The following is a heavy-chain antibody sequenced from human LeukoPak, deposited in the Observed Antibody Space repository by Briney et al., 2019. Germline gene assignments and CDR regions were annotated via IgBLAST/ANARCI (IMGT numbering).Heavy chain of an antibody. V-gene: IGHV3-30*02. Sequence: GGSLRLSCAASGFTFSSYGMLWVRQAPGKGLEWAAFIRYDGSNKYYADSVKGRFTISRDNSKNTLYLQMNSLRAADTAVYYCAKDPTHYRVWDDYDSTVLSYWGQGTLVTVSS. D-gene: IGHD3-22*01. CDR3: AKDPTHYRVWDDYDSTVLSY. CDR1: GFTFSSYG. J-gene: IGHJ4*02. CDR2: IRYDGSNK.